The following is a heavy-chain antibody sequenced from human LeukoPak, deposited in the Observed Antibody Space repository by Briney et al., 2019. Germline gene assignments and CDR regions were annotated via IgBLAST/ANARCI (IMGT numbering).Heavy chain of an antibody. CDR1: GGSISSSSYY. D-gene: IGHD3-3*01. J-gene: IGHJ3*02. CDR3: ARQPTIFGVVDAFDI. CDR2: IYYSGST. Sequence: SETLSLTCTVSGGSISSSSYYWGWIRQPPGKGLEWIGSIYYSGSTHYNPSLKSRVTISVDTSKNQFSLKLSSVTAADTAVYYCARQPTIFGVVDAFDIWGQGTMVTVSS. V-gene: IGHV4-39*01.